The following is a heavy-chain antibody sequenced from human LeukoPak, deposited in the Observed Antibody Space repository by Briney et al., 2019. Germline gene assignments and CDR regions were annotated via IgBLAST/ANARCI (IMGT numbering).Heavy chain of an antibody. D-gene: IGHD3-22*01. CDR2: IWYDGSNK. CDR3: ARDSDYYDSSGYYGY. CDR1: GFTFSSYG. Sequence: GGSLRLSCAASGFTFSSYGMHWVRQAPGKGLEWVAVIWYDGSNKYYADSVKGRFTISRDNSKNMLYLQMNSLRAEDTAVYYCARDSDYYDSSGYYGYWGQGTLVTVSS. J-gene: IGHJ4*02. V-gene: IGHV3-33*01.